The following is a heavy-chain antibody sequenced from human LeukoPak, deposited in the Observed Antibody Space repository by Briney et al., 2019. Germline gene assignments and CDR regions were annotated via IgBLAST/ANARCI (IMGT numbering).Heavy chain of an antibody. D-gene: IGHD3-10*01. CDR3: ARDSRSLSTDYYGSGSYDPPPNNWFDS. CDR1: GYIFTSYG. Sequence: ASVKVSCKASGYIFTSYGMSWVRQAPGQGLEWMGWISAYNGNTNYAQKFQGRVTMTRDTSTSTVYMELSSLKSDDTAVYYCARDSRSLSTDYYGSGSYDPPPNNWFDSWGQGTLVTVS. J-gene: IGHJ5*01. V-gene: IGHV1-18*01. CDR2: ISAYNGNT.